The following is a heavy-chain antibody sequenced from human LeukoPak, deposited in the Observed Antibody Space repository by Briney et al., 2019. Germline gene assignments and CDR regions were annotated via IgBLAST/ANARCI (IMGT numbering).Heavy chain of an antibody. J-gene: IGHJ4*02. D-gene: IGHD1-14*01. CDR3: ARSNQADDY. CDR1: GFTFSSYW. V-gene: IGHV3-74*01. CDR2: INPGGSII. Sequence: PGGSLRLSCAASGFTFSSYWMHWVRQVPGKGLVWVARINPGGSIITYADSVKGRFTISRDNAKNTLYLQMDSLRAEDTGVYYCARSNQADDYWGQGTLVTVSS.